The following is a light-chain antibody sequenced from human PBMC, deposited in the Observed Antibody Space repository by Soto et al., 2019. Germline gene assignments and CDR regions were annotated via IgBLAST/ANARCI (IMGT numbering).Light chain of an antibody. J-gene: IGKJ1*01. V-gene: IGKV3-20*01. CDR1: QSVSSY. Sequence: EIVVTQSPSTLSFSPGERATLSCRASQSVSSYLAWYQQKPGQAPRLLIYDASNRATGIPARFSGSGSGTDFTLTISRLEPEDFAVYYCQRYGSSPWTFGQGTKVDIK. CDR2: DAS. CDR3: QRYGSSPWT.